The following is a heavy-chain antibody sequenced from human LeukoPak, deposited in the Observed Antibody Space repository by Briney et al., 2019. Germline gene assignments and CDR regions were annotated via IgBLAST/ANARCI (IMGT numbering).Heavy chain of an antibody. D-gene: IGHD2-15*01. Sequence: PGGSLRLSCAASGLTFSSYAMSWVRQAPGKGLEWVSAISGSGGSTYYADAVKGRVTISRDNSKNTLYLQMNSLRAEETAVYYCAKYGAVVAAGGIDYWGQGTMVTVSS. V-gene: IGHV3-23*01. CDR2: ISGSGGST. J-gene: IGHJ4*02. CDR1: GLTFSSYA. CDR3: AKYGAVVAAGGIDY.